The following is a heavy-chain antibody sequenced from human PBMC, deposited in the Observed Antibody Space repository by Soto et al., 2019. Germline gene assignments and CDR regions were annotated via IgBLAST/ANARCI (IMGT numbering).Heavy chain of an antibody. CDR2: INPNSGGT. CDR3: ARGRELHCSGGSCYAISGGDAFDI. J-gene: IGHJ3*02. Sequence: GASVKVSCKASGYTFTGYYMHWVRQAPGQGLEWMGWINPNSGGTNYAQKFQGWVTMTRDTSISTAYMELSRLRSDDTAVYYCARGRELHCSGGSCYAISGGDAFDIWGQGTMVTVSS. D-gene: IGHD2-15*01. V-gene: IGHV1-2*04. CDR1: GYTFTGYY.